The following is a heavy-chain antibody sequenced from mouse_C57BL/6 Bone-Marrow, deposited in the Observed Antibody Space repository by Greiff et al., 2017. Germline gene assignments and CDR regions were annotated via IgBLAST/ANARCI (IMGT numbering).Heavy chain of an antibody. CDR2: IWSGGST. D-gene: IGHD1-1*01. V-gene: IGHV2-2*01. J-gene: IGHJ4*01. CDR3: ARDPYYYGTFYYAMDY. CDR1: GFSLTSYG. Sequence: QVQLQQSGPGLVQPSQSLSITCTVSGFSLTSYGVHWVRQSPGKGLEWLGVIWSGGSTDYNAAFISRLSISKDNSKSHVFFKMNSLQADDTAIYYCARDPYYYGTFYYAMDYWGQGTSVTVSS.